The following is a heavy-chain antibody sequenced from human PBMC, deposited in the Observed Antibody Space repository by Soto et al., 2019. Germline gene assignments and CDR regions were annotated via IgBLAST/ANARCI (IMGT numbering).Heavy chain of an antibody. CDR3: ARDLVQSHAFDI. V-gene: IGHV4-31*03. J-gene: IGHJ3*02. D-gene: IGHD1-26*01. CDR1: GGSISSGGYY. Sequence: QVQLQESGPGLVKPSQTLSLTCTVSGGSISSGGYYWSWIRQHPGKGLEWIGYIYYSGSTYYNPSLKSRVTISVDTSKSQCSLKLSSVTAADTAVYYCARDLVQSHAFDIWGQGTMVTVSS. CDR2: IYYSGST.